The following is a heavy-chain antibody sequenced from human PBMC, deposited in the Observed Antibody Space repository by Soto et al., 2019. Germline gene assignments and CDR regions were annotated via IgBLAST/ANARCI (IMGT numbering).Heavy chain of an antibody. D-gene: IGHD5-18*01. V-gene: IGHV1-69*13. Sequence: SVKVSCKASGGTFSSYAISWVRQAPGQGLEWMGGIIPIFGTANYAQKFQGRVTITADESTSTAYMELSSLRSEDTAVYYCARGESGYSYGLQVYHGMDVWGQGTTVTVSS. J-gene: IGHJ6*02. CDR1: GGTFSSYA. CDR3: ARGESGYSYGLQVYHGMDV. CDR2: IIPIFGTA.